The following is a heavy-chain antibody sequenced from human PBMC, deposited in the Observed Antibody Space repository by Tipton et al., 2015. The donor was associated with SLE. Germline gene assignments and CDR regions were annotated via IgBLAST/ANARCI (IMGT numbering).Heavy chain of an antibody. CDR2: IYYGESM. V-gene: IGHV4-39*07. Sequence: GLVKPSETLSLTCTVSGGSISSSSYYWGWIRQPPGQGPEWIGSIYYGESMDYNPSLKSRVTISVDTSKNQFSLKLNSVTAGDTAVYYCARQGTTRSPFDYWGQGTLVTVSS. J-gene: IGHJ4*02. CDR3: ARQGTTRSPFDY. D-gene: IGHD1-14*01. CDR1: GGSISSSSYY.